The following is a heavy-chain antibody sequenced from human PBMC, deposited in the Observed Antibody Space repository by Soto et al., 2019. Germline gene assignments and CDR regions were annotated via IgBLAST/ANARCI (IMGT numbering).Heavy chain of an antibody. Sequence: SLRLSCAASGFTFSSYAMHWIRQAPGKGLEWVAVISYDGSNKYYADSVKGRFTISRDNSKNTLYLQMNSLRAEDTAVYYCAREVSVAEARGGYWGQGALVTVSS. CDR3: AREVSVAEARGGY. CDR1: GFTFSSYA. V-gene: IGHV3-30-3*01. CDR2: ISYDGSNK. J-gene: IGHJ4*02. D-gene: IGHD6-19*01.